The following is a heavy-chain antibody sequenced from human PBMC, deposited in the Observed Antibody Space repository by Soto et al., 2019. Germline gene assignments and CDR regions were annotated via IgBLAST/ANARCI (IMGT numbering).Heavy chain of an antibody. D-gene: IGHD2-15*01. CDR3: ARGVVVVAATLYYYYGMDV. Sequence: TLSLTCAVYGGSFSGYYWSWIRQPPGKGLEWIGEINHSGSTNYNPSLKSRVTISVDTSKNQFSLKLSSVTAADTAVYYCARGVVVVAATLYYYYGMDVWGQGTTVTVSS. CDR2: INHSGST. J-gene: IGHJ6*02. CDR1: GGSFSGYY. V-gene: IGHV4-34*01.